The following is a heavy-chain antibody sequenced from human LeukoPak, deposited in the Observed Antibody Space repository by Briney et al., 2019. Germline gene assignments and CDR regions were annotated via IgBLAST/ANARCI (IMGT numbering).Heavy chain of an antibody. CDR2: ISAYNGNT. J-gene: IGHJ4*02. CDR3: ARGYCSSTSCYSFDY. D-gene: IGHD2-2*01. V-gene: IGHV1-18*01. Sequence: ASVKVSCKASGYTFTSYGISWVRQAPGQGLEWMGWISAYNGNTNYAQKLQGRVIMTTDTSTSTAYMELRSLRSDDTAVYYCARGYCSSTSCYSFDYWGQGTLVTVSS. CDR1: GYTFTSYG.